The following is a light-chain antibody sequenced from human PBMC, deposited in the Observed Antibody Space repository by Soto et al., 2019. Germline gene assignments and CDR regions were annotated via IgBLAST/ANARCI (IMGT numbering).Light chain of an antibody. CDR3: HQRGAWPFT. J-gene: IGKJ4*01. V-gene: IGKV3-11*01. Sequence: IVLTQSPATLSLSPGERANLSCRASQTVGKDLAWYQVRPGQAPRLLIFDASTRAAGVPPRFCGGRSGSDFTLTIISLDPEDFALYYCHQRGAWPFTFGGGTSVLIK. CDR1: QTVGKD. CDR2: DAS.